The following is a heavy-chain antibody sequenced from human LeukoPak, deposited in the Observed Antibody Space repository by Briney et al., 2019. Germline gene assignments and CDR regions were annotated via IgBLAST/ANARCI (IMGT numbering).Heavy chain of an antibody. CDR2: ISAYNGNT. D-gene: IGHD2-15*01. J-gene: IGHJ4*02. CDR3: ARDQASYCSGGSCYSGTFYDY. CDR1: GYTFTGYY. Sequence: ASVKVSCKASGYTFTGYYMHWVRQAPGQGLEWMGWISAYNGNTNYAQKLQGRVTMTTDTSTSTAYMELRSLRSDDTAVYYCARDQASYCSGGSCYSGTFYDYWGQGTLVTVSS. V-gene: IGHV1-18*04.